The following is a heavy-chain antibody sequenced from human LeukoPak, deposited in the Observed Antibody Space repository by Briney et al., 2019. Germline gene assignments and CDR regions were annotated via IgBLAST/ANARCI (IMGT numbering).Heavy chain of an antibody. CDR2: FDPEDGET. V-gene: IGHV1-24*01. D-gene: IGHD2-15*01. Sequence: GASVKVSCKVSGYTLTELSMHWVRQAPGKGLEWMGGFDPEDGETIYAQKFQGRVTMTEDTSTDTAYMELSSLRSDDTAIYYCARGGSGSSTWFDLWGQGTLVTVSS. CDR3: ARGGSGSSTWFDL. J-gene: IGHJ5*02. CDR1: GYTLTELS.